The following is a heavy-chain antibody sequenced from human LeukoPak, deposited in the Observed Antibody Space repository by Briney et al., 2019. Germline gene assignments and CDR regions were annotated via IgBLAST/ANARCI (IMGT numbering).Heavy chain of an antibody. J-gene: IGHJ4*02. D-gene: IGHD6-19*01. V-gene: IGHV1-46*01. CDR1: GYTFTSYY. Sequence: GASVKVSCKASGYTFTSYYMHWVRQAPGQGLEWMGIINPSGGSTSYAQKFQGRVTMTRDMSTSTVYMELSSLGSEDTAVYYCARDSYSSGWYGGVFDYWGQGTLVTVSS. CDR2: INPSGGST. CDR3: ARDSYSSGWYGGVFDY.